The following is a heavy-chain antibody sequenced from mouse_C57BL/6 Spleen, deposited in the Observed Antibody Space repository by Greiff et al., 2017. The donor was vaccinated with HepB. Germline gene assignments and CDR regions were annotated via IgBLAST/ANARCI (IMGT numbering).Heavy chain of an antibody. Sequence: VQLQQSDAELVKPGASVKISCKVSGYTFTDHTIHWMKQRPEQGLDWIGYIYPRDGSTKYNEKFKGKATLTADKSSSTAYMQLNSLTSEDSAVYFCAREEGLGPYYFDYWGQGTTLTVSS. CDR2: IYPRDGST. J-gene: IGHJ2*01. CDR3: AREEGLGPYYFDY. V-gene: IGHV1-78*01. D-gene: IGHD4-1*01. CDR1: GYTFTDHT.